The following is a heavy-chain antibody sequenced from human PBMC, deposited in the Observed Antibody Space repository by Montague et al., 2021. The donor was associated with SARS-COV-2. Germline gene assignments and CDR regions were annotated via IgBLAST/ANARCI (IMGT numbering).Heavy chain of an antibody. D-gene: IGHD3-3*01. CDR3: ARAQKTISGMLIPPYYFDF. CDR2: IYHRGGT. Sequence: SETLSLTCRGALHCILINLWWTSVRQTPGLQLPSILEIYHRGGTTYNPSLKSRVTISVDKSKNQFSLTLTSLTAADTAVYYCARAQKTISGMLIPPYYFDFWGQGTLVTVSS. J-gene: IGHJ4*02. V-gene: IGHV4-4*02. CDR1: LHCILINLW.